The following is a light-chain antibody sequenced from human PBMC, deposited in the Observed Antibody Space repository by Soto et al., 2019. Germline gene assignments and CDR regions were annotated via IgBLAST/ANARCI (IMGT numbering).Light chain of an antibody. CDR3: QQYGSSPLT. CDR2: GAS. J-gene: IGKJ1*01. CDR1: QSVSSSY. V-gene: IGKV3-20*01. Sequence: EIVLTQSPGTLSLSPGERDTLSCRASQSVSSSYLAWYQQKPGQAPRLLIYGASSRATGIPDRFSGGGSGTDFTLTISRLEPEDFAVYYCQQYGSSPLTFGQGTKV.